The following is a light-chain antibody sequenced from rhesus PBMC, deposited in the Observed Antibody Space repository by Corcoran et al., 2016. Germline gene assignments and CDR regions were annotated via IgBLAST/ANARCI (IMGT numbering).Light chain of an antibody. CDR3: LQSSDWPQYS. CDR1: QSVSSY. CDR2: GAP. V-gene: IGKV3-24*04. Sequence: EIVMMQSPATLALSPGERATLSCRASQSVSSYLAWYQQKPGQAPRLRMYGAPSRATGIPDRFSGSEAGTEFTLTISSLGPEDVGFYFCLQSSDWPQYSFGQGTKLEIK. J-gene: IGKJ2*01.